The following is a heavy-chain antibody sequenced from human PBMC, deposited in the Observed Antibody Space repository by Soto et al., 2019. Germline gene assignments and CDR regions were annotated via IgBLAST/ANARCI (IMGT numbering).Heavy chain of an antibody. CDR3: VREQKYFRVNGNSLDS. V-gene: IGHV1-18*04. D-gene: IGHD2-2*01. J-gene: IGHJ5*01. Sequence: ASVKVSCKASGYTSADFGISWVRQAPGQGLEWMGWVSGNNGASNPAPKVQGRITMTLDTSTGVSYMALRSLRSDDTAIYYCVREQKYFRVNGNSLDSWGQGTLVTVFS. CDR1: GYTSADFG. CDR2: VSGNNGAS.